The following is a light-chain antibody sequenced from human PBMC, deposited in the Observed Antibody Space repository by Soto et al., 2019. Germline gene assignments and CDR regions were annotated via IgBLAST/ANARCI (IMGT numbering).Light chain of an antibody. CDR2: DAS. J-gene: IGKJ1*01. CDR1: QSVSTY. CDR3: QQRSSWPVT. Sequence: EIVLTQSPATLSLSPGERATLSCRASQSVSTYLAWYQQKPGQAPRLLIYDASSRATGIPARFSGSGSGTEFTPTTSSLEPEDFAVYYCQQRSSWPVTFGQGTRVEIK. V-gene: IGKV3-11*01.